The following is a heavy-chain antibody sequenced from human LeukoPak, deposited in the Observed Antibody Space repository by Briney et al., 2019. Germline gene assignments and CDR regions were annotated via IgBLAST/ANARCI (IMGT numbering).Heavy chain of an antibody. CDR3: ARICGWCEAFDI. CDR1: GFTFSSYE. D-gene: IGHD2-21*01. Sequence: GGSLRLSCAASGFTFSSYEMNWVRQAPGKGLEWVSYISSSGSTIYYADSVKGRFTISRDNAKNSLYLQMNSLRAEDTAVYYCARICGWCEAFDIWGQGTMVTVSS. CDR2: ISSSGSTI. V-gene: IGHV3-48*03. J-gene: IGHJ3*02.